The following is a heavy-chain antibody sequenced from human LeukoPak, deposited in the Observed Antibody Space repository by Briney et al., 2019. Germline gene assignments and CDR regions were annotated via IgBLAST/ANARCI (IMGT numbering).Heavy chain of an antibody. Sequence: PSETLSLTCSVSGGSISGYYWSWIRQPPGKGLEWIGYIYYSGSTNYNPSLKSRVTISVDTSKNQFSLKLSSVTAAGTAVYYCARGRFGELSTFDYWGQGTLVTVSS. D-gene: IGHD3-10*01. J-gene: IGHJ4*02. CDR1: GGSISGYY. CDR2: IYYSGST. CDR3: ARGRFGELSTFDY. V-gene: IGHV4-59*01.